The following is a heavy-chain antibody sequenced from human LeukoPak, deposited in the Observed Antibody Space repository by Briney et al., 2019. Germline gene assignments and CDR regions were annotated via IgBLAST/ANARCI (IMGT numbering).Heavy chain of an antibody. Sequence: GASVKVSCKASGYTFTSYGIRWVRQAPGQGLEWMGWISAYNGNTNYAQKLQGRVTMTTDTSTSTAYIELRSLRSDDTAVYYCARDLAYGPNWFDPWGQGTLVTVSS. CDR2: ISAYNGNT. V-gene: IGHV1-18*04. D-gene: IGHD3-10*01. CDR3: ARDLAYGPNWFDP. J-gene: IGHJ5*02. CDR1: GYTFTSYG.